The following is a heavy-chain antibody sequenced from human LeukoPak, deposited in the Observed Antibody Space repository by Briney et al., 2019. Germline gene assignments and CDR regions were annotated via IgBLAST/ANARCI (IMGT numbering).Heavy chain of an antibody. CDR3: ARDRRCSGSYSGHWFDP. CDR2: IYYSGST. V-gene: IGHV4-59*01. CDR1: GGSISSYY. D-gene: IGHD1-26*01. Sequence: SETLSLTCTVSGGSISSYYWSWIRQPPGKGLEWIGYIYYSGSTNYNPSLKSRVTISVDTSKNQFSLKLSSVTAADTAVYYCARDRRCSGSYSGHWFDPWGQGTLVTVSS. J-gene: IGHJ5*02.